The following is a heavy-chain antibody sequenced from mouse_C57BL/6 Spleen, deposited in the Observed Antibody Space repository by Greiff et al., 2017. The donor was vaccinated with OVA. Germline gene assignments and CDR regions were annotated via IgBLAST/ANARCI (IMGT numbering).Heavy chain of an antibody. CDR3: ARMGRPYAMDY. CDR1: GYAFSSSW. D-gene: IGHD4-1*01. V-gene: IGHV1-82*01. CDR2: IYPGDGDT. Sequence: QVQLKESGPELVKPGASVKISCKASGYAFSSSWMNWVKQRPGKGLEWIGRIYPGDGDTNYNGKFKGKATLTADKSSSTAYMQLSSLTSEDSAVYFCARMGRPYAMDYWGQGTSVTVSS. J-gene: IGHJ4*01.